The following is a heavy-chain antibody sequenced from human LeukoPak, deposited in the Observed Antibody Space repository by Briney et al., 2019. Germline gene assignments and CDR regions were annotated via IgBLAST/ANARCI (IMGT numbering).Heavy chain of an antibody. CDR2: IYYSGST. D-gene: IGHD2-2*02. CDR1: GGSISIHY. J-gene: IGHJ4*02. CDR3: AREVCSTSCYTDY. Sequence: SETLSLTCTVSGGSISIHYWSWIRQPPGKGLEWIGYIYYSGSTNYNPSLKSRDTMSVDTSKNQFSLKLSSVTAADTAVYYCAREVCSTSCYTDYWGQGTLVNVSS. V-gene: IGHV4-59*11.